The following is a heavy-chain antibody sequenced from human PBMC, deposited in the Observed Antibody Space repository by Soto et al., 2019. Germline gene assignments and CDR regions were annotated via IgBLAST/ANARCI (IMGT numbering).Heavy chain of an antibody. D-gene: IGHD5-18*01. CDR1: GFTFSSYA. CDR2: ISGSGGTT. J-gene: IGHJ3*02. V-gene: IGHV3-23*01. CDR3: TKFAGYSYESVPFDI. Sequence: EVQLLESGGGLVQPGGSLRLSCAASGFTFSSYAMSWVRQAPGKGLKWVSAISGSGGTTYYADSVKGRFIISRDNSKNTLYLQMNSLRAEDTAVYYCTKFAGYSYESVPFDIWGQGILVTVSS.